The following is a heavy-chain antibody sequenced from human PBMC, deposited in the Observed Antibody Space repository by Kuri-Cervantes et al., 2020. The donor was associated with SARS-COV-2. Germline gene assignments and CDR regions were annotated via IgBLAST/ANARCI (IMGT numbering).Heavy chain of an antibody. D-gene: IGHD3-10*02. J-gene: IGHJ4*02. Sequence: GESLKISCAASGFTLNDYGMHWVRQAPGKGLEWVSFITWDGYGTFYADSVKGRFTISRDSSKNSLYLQMNSLRAEDTALYYCAKVFGVGSNIKYFDYWGQGTLVTVSS. V-gene: IGHV3-43D*03. CDR3: AKVFGVGSNIKYFDY. CDR1: GFTLNDYG. CDR2: ITWDGYGT.